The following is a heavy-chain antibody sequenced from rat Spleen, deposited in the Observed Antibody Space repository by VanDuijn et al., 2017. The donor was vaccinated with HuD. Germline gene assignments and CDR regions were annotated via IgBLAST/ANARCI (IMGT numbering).Heavy chain of an antibody. J-gene: IGHJ4*01. CDR2: INSAGST. V-gene: IGHV3-3*01. CDR3: AKTNNPYFYIMDA. CDR1: GYSITSSYR. Sequence: EVQLQESGPGLVKPSQSLSLTCSVTGYSITSSYRWNWIRKFPGNKLEWMGYINSAGSTNYNPSLRSRISITRDTSKNQFFLQVNSVTTEDTATLYCAKTNNPYFYIMDAWGQGASVTVSS. D-gene: IGHD3-4*01.